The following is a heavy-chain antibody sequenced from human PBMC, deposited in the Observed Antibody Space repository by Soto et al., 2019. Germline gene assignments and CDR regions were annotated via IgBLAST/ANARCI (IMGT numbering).Heavy chain of an antibody. Sequence: GGSLRLSCAVSGFTFSSYSMNWVRQAPGKGLEWVSSISTSSSYIYYADSVKGRFTISRDNAKNSLYLQMNSLRAEDTAVYYCARDQPEYSYGYGLGYWGQGTLVTVSS. CDR1: GFTFSSYS. J-gene: IGHJ4*01. D-gene: IGHD5-18*01. CDR3: ARDQPEYSYGYGLGY. CDR2: ISTSSSYI. V-gene: IGHV3-21*01.